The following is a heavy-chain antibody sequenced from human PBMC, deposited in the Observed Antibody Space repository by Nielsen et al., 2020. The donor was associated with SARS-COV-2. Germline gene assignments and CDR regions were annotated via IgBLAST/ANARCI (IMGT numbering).Heavy chain of an antibody. CDR2: ISGSGRDT. V-gene: IGHV3-23*01. D-gene: IGHD3-10*01. Sequence: GESLKISCAASGFTFDFYAMSWVRQAPGKGLEWVSGISGSGRDTYYADSVKGRFTISRDNSKNTLYLQMNSLRAEDTAVYYCAKLYYYGSGSLFDIWGQGTMVTVSS. J-gene: IGHJ3*02. CDR3: AKLYYYGSGSLFDI. CDR1: GFTFDFYA.